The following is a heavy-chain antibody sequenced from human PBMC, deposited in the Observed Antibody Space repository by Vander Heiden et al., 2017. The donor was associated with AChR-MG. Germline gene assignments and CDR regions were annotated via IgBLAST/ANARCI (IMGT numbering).Heavy chain of an antibody. CDR2: IIPIFGTA. Sequence: QVQLVQSGAEVKKPGSSVKVSCKASGGTFSSYAISWVRQAPGQGLEWMGGIIPIFGTANYAQKFQGRVTITADKSTSTAYMELSSLRSEDTAVYYCARGFDFWSGYYNWGRAGYYFDYWGQGTLVTVSS. J-gene: IGHJ4*02. CDR1: GGTFSSYA. V-gene: IGHV1-69*06. CDR3: ARGFDFWSGYYNWGRAGYYFDY. D-gene: IGHD3-3*01.